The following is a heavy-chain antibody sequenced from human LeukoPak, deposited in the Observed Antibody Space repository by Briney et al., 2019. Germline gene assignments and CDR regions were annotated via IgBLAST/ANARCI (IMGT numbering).Heavy chain of an antibody. CDR2: INHSGST. J-gene: IGHJ6*03. Sequence: SETLSLTCAVYGGSFSGYYWSWIRQPPGKGLEWIGEINHSGSTNYNPSLKSRVTISVDTSKNQFSLKLSSVTAADTAVYYCAGFMTTEKYYYMDVWGKGTTVTVSS. CDR3: AGFMTTEKYYYMDV. D-gene: IGHD4-17*01. V-gene: IGHV4-34*01. CDR1: GGSFSGYY.